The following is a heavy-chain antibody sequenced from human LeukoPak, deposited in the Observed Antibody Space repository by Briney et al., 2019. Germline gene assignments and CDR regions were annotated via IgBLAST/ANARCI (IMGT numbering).Heavy chain of an antibody. CDR1: GGSISSYY. D-gene: IGHD3-3*01. V-gene: IGHV4-59*01. Sequence: PSETLSLTCTVSGGSISSYYWSWIRQPPEKGLEWIGYIYYSGSTNYNTSLTSRVTISVDTSKNQFSLKLSSVTAADTAVYYCARGITIFGVVINYYYMDVWGKGTTVTVSS. J-gene: IGHJ6*03. CDR3: ARGITIFGVVINYYYMDV. CDR2: IYYSGST.